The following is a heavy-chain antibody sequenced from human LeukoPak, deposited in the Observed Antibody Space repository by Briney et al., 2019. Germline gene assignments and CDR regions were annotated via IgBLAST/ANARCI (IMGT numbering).Heavy chain of an antibody. CDR2: IWYDGSNK. V-gene: IGHV3-33*01. CDR1: GFTFSSYG. CDR3: ARQGRYNWNDDIQFDY. D-gene: IGHD1-20*01. J-gene: IGHJ4*02. Sequence: PGGSLRLSCAASGFTFSSYGMHWVRQTPGKGLEWVAVIWYDGSNKYYADSVKGRFTISRDNSKNTLYLQMNSLRAEDTAVYYCARQGRYNWNDDIQFDYWGQGTLVTVSS.